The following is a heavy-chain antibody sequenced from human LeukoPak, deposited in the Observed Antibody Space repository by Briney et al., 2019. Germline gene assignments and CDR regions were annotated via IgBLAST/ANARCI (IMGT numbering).Heavy chain of an antibody. D-gene: IGHD6-19*01. CDR3: AKDHSSGWYGMEYYFDY. V-gene: IGHV3-43*02. Sequence: PGGSLRLSCAASGFTFDDYAMHWVRQAPAKGLEWVSLISGDGGSTYYADSVKGRFTISRDNSKNSLYLQMSSLRTEDTALYYCAKDHSSGWYGMEYYFDYWGQGTLVTVSS. CDR1: GFTFDDYA. CDR2: ISGDGGST. J-gene: IGHJ4*02.